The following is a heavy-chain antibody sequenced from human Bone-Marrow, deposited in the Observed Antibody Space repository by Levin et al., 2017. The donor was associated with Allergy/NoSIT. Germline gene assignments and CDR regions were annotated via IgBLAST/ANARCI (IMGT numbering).Heavy chain of an antibody. CDR2: VSYSGST. Sequence: SQTLSLTCTVSGASISSFYWSWIRHPPGKGLEWIGYVSYSGSTNYNPSLKSRVTMSVDTSKNQLSLKLSSVTTADTAVYYCARATRSSLIHYFDYWGQGSLVTVSS. D-gene: IGHD6-13*01. CDR1: GASISSFY. CDR3: ARATRSSLIHYFDY. V-gene: IGHV4-59*01. J-gene: IGHJ4*02.